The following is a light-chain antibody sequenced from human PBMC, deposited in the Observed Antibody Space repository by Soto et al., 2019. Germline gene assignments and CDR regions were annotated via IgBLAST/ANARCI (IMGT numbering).Light chain of an antibody. J-gene: IGKJ1*01. V-gene: IGKV1-5*03. CDR2: KAS. CDR3: QHYNSYSEA. Sequence: IQINKSPSTLSGSVGDRVTITCRASQTISSWLAWYQQKPGKAPKLLIYKASTLKSGVRSRFSGSGSGTEFTLTISSLQPDDFATYYCQHYNSYSEAFGQGTKVDIK. CDR1: QTISSW.